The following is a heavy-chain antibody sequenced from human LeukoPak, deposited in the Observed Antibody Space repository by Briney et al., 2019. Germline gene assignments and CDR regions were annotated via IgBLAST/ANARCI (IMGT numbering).Heavy chain of an antibody. CDR1: GFTFSSYW. V-gene: IGHV3-23*01. D-gene: IGHD6-13*01. J-gene: IGHJ6*02. CDR3: AKVRGYNSYSDMDV. CDR2: ISGSGGST. Sequence: GGSLRLSCAASGFTFSSYWMHWVRQAPGKGLEWVSVISGSGGSTYYADSVKGRFTISRDNSKSTLYLQMNSLRAEDTAVYYCAKVRGYNSYSDMDVWGQGTTVTVSS.